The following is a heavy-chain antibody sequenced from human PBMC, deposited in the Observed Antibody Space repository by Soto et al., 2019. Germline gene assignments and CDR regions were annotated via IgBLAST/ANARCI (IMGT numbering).Heavy chain of an antibody. CDR3: ARVGIGGYSGYVFDY. Sequence: LSCAASGFTFSSYAMHWVRQAPGKGLEWVAVISYDGSNKYYADSVKGRFTISRDNSKNTLYLQMNSLRAEDTAVYYCARVGIGGYSGYVFDYWGQGALVTVSS. CDR1: GFTFSSYA. J-gene: IGHJ4*02. D-gene: IGHD5-12*01. CDR2: ISYDGSNK. V-gene: IGHV3-30-3*01.